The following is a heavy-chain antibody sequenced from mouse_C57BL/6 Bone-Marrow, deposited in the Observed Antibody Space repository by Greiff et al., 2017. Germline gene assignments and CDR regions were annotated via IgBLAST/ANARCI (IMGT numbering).Heavy chain of an antibody. D-gene: IGHD2-3*01. V-gene: IGHV5-6*02. CDR3: ARVAGYWYYFDY. CDR2: ISSGGSYT. CDR1: GFTFSSYG. Sequence: EVKLVESGGDLVKPGGSLKLSCAASGFTFSSYGMSWVRQTPDKRLEWVATISSGGSYTYYPDSVKGRFTSSRDNSKNTLYLQMSSLKSEDTAMYYCARVAGYWYYFDYWGQGTTLTVSS. J-gene: IGHJ2*01.